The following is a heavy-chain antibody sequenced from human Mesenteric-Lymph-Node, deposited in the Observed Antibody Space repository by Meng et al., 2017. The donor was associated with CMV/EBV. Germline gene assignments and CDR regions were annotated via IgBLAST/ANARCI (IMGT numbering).Heavy chain of an antibody. D-gene: IGHD1-26*01. Sequence: SVTVSCQASVGTFSSYTFSWVRQAPGQGLLWIGRIIPTLDKAFYAQNFQGRVTITADSSTATANMELSRLTSEDTAVYFCATERKWGTSSPDDDMWGQGTLVTVSS. CDR3: ATERKWGTSSPDDDM. J-gene: IGHJ4*02. CDR2: IIPTLDKA. V-gene: IGHV1-69*08. CDR1: VGTFSSYT.